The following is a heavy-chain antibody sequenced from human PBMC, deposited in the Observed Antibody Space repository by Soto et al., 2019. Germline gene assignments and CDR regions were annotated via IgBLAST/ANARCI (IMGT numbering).Heavy chain of an antibody. CDR3: ARGTLVATISQ. J-gene: IGHJ4*02. V-gene: IGHV4-39*07. D-gene: IGHD5-12*01. CDR1: GGSISSSSYY. CDR2: IYYSGNT. Sequence: SETLSLTCTVSGGSISSSSYYWGWIRQPPGKGLEWIGSIYYSGNTYYNPSLTSPVTISIDTSKNQFSLSLRSVTAADTAVYYCARGTLVATISQWGQGTLVTVSS.